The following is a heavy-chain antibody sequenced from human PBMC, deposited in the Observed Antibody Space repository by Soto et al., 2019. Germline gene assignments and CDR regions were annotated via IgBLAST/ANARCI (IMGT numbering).Heavy chain of an antibody. D-gene: IGHD4-17*01. CDR2: FDPEDGET. J-gene: IGHJ4*02. V-gene: IGHV1-24*01. Sequence: AASVKVSCKVSGYTLTELSMHWVRQAPGKGLEWMGGFDPEDGETIYAQKFQGRVTMTEDTSTDTAYMELSSLRSEDTAVYYCATGVLSTVTYDYWGQGTLVTVSS. CDR3: ATGVLSTVTYDY. CDR1: GYTLTELS.